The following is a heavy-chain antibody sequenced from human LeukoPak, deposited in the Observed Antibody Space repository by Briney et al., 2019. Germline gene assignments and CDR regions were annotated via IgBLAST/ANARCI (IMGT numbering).Heavy chain of an antibody. J-gene: IGHJ4*02. V-gene: IGHV3-30*01. CDR2: ISDDISND. CDR3: SRDHGSWEVYYFDY. D-gene: IGHD1-26*01. CDR1: GFTFCSYP. Sequence: GRSLILSCAASGFTFCSYPMHWVPQAPGKGLGRVVAISDDISNDYYGDSVKGRFSISRDNSKNTLYLQMNSLRAEDTAVYYCSRDHGSWEVYYFDYWGQGTVVIVSS.